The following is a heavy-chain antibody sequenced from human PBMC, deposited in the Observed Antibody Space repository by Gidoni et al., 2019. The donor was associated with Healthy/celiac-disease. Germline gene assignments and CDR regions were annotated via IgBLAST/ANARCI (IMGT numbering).Heavy chain of an antibody. Sequence: QVPLKESGPVLVKPTETLTLTCTVSGFSLSSARMGVSWLRQPPGKALEWLAHIFANDEKSYSTSLKSRLTISKDTSKSQVVLTMTNMDPVDTATYYCARTPLANAPYYYYGMDVWGQGTTVTVSS. CDR2: IFANDEK. CDR1: GFSLSSARMG. D-gene: IGHD6-13*01. CDR3: ARTPLANAPYYYYGMDV. V-gene: IGHV2-26*01. J-gene: IGHJ6*02.